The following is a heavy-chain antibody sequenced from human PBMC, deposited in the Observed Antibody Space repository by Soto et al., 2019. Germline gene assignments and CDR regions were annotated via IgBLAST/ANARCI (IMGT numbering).Heavy chain of an antibody. CDR3: ARAFPYGSGSYDAFDI. V-gene: IGHV3-33*01. CDR2: IWYDGSNK. J-gene: IGHJ3*02. Sequence: QVQLVESGGGVVQPGRSLRLSCAASGFTFSSYGMHWVRQAPGKGLEWVAVIWYDGSNKYYADSVKGRFTISRDNSKNMLYLQMNSLRAEDTAVYYCARAFPYGSGSYDAFDIWGQGTMVTVSS. CDR1: GFTFSSYG. D-gene: IGHD3-10*01.